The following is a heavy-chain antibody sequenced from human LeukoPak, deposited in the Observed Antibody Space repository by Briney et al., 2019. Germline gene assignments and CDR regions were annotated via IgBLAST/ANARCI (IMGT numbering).Heavy chain of an antibody. J-gene: IGHJ4*02. CDR1: GGSIIGSTPY. CDR3: ARGYDY. D-gene: IGHD3-22*01. V-gene: IGHV4-39*01. CDR2: INYSGST. Sequence: SETLSLTCTVSGGSIIGSTPYWGWIRQPPGKGLDWIGIINYSGSTYYNPSLRSRVTISVDTSKNQFSLKLNSVTASDTAVYYCARGYDYWGQGTLVTVSS.